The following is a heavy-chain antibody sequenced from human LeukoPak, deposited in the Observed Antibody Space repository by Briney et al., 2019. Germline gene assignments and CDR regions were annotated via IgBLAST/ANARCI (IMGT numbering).Heavy chain of an antibody. J-gene: IGHJ4*02. D-gene: IGHD5-12*01. Sequence: GGSLRLSCAASGFTFSSFDMNWVRQAPGKGLEWVSYISGGTFTIYYADSVKGRFTISRDNAKNLLYLQMNGLRDEDTAVYYCARDYRGAMIVATIIKFDYWGQGTLVTVSS. CDR1: GFTFSSFD. CDR3: ARDYRGAMIVATIIKFDY. CDR2: ISGGTFTI. V-gene: IGHV3-48*02.